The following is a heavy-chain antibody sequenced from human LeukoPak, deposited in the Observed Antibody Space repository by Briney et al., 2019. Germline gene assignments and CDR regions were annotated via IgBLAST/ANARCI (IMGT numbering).Heavy chain of an antibody. CDR1: GFTFSSYA. V-gene: IGHV3-23*01. CDR3: AKGEAYQLLGGSFDY. D-gene: IGHD2-2*01. Sequence: GGSLRLSCAASGFTFSSYAVSWVRQAPGKGLEWVSGISGSGDSTYNADSVKGRFSISRDNSKNTLYLQMNSLRAEDTAVYYCAKGEAYQLLGGSFDYWGQGTLVTVSS. J-gene: IGHJ4*02. CDR2: ISGSGDST.